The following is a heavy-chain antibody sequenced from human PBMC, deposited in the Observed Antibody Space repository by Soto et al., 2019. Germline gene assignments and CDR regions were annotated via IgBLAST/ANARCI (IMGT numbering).Heavy chain of an antibody. Sequence: EVQLVDSGGALVQPGGSLRLSCAASGFTFSSYTMTWVRQAPGKGLEWVSSINSSGGAMYYADSVQGRFTVSRDNAKSSLLLQMNSLTAEDAAVYYSTKGWLDYWGQGSLVTVSS. CDR3: TKGWLDY. V-gene: IGHV3-48*01. J-gene: IGHJ4*02. CDR1: GFTFSSYT. CDR2: INSSGGAM. D-gene: IGHD6-19*01.